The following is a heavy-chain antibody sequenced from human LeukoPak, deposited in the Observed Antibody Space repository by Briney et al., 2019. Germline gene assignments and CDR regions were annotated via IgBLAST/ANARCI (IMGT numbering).Heavy chain of an antibody. CDR2: IYTSGST. CDR3: ARDPYYYDSSGYPFL. J-gene: IGHJ4*02. V-gene: IGHV4-61*02. CDR1: GGSISSSSYY. Sequence: PSETLSLTCTVSGGSISSSSYYWSWIRQPAGKGLEWIGRIYTSGSTNYNPSLKSRVTMSVDTSKNQFSLKLSSVTAADTAVYYCARDPYYYDSSGYPFLWGQGTLVTVSS. D-gene: IGHD3-22*01.